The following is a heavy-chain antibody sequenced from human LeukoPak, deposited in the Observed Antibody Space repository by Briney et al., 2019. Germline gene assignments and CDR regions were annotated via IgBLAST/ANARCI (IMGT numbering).Heavy chain of an antibody. D-gene: IGHD1-26*01. V-gene: IGHV5-51*01. CDR2: IYPGDSDT. Sequence: GESLKISCKGSGYSFTSYWIAWVRQMPGKGLEWMGIIYPGDSDTKYSPSFQGQVTISADKSITTAYLQWSSLKASDTAMYYCASSPIVGATDAFDIWGQGTMVTVSS. J-gene: IGHJ3*02. CDR3: ASSPIVGATDAFDI. CDR1: GYSFTSYW.